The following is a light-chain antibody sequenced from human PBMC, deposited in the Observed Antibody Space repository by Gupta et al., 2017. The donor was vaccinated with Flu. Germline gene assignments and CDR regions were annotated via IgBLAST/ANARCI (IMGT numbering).Light chain of an antibody. J-gene: IGLJ2*01. Sequence: QSVLTQPPSASGTPGQRVTIPCSRSSSNIGSNTVNWYQQLPGTAPKLLIYSNNQRPSGVPDRFSGSKSGTSASLAISGLQSEDEADYYSAAWDDSLNGVVFGGGTKLTVL. V-gene: IGLV1-44*01. CDR3: AAWDDSLNGVV. CDR2: SNN. CDR1: SSNIGSNT.